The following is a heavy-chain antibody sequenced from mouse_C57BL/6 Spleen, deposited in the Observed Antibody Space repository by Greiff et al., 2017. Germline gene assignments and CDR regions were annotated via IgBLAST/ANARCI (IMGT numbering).Heavy chain of an antibody. CDR3: ARLYYGSSPWFAD. CDR2: IDPSDSYT. J-gene: IGHJ3*01. D-gene: IGHD1-1*01. Sequence: QVQLQQPGAELVMPGASVKLSCKASGYTFTSYWMHWVKQRPGQGLEWIGEIDPSDSYTNYNQKFKGKSTLTVDKSSSTAYMQLSSLTSEDSAVYYCARLYYGSSPWFADWGQGTLVTVAA. CDR1: GYTFTSYW. V-gene: IGHV1-69*01.